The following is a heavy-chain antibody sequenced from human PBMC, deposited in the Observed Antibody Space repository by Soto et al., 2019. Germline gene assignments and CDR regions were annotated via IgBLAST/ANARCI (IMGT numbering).Heavy chain of an antibody. V-gene: IGHV1-18*01. CDR3: ANSKGMLWSRYGSFDY. Sequence: GSSVMVSCKASGYTFTSYGISWVRQAPGQGLEWMGWIIAYNGNTNYAQKLQGRVTMTTDKSTSTAYMEPNNLIADDTSVYYCANSKGMLWSRYGSFDYRGKGTLVPVSS. J-gene: IGHJ4*02. D-gene: IGHD5-18*01. CDR2: IIAYNGNT. CDR1: GYTFTSYG.